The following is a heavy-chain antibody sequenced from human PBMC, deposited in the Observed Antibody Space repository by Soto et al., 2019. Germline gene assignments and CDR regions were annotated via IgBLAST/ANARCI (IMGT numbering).Heavy chain of an antibody. D-gene: IGHD6-13*01. J-gene: IGHJ5*02. CDR1: GGSISSSSYY. Sequence: QLQLQESGPGLVKPSETLSLTCTVSGGSISSSSYYWGWIRQPPGKGLEWIGSIYYSGSTYYNPSLKSRVTISVDTSKNQFSLKLSSVTAADTAVYYCARQLGGYSSSFGFGVGWFDPWGQGTLVTVSS. CDR3: ARQLGGYSSSFGFGVGWFDP. V-gene: IGHV4-39*01. CDR2: IYYSGST.